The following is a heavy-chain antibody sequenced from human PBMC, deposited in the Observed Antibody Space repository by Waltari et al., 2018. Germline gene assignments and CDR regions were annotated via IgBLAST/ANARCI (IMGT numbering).Heavy chain of an antibody. CDR3: ASGIQYPNYYYYYYMDV. D-gene: IGHD4-4*01. CDR2: IIPIFGTA. V-gene: IGHV1-69*12. Sequence: QVQLVQSGAEVKKPGSSVKVSCKASGGTFSSYAISWVRQAPGQGLEWMGGIIPIFGTANYAQKFQGRVTITADESTSTAYMELSSLRSEDTAVYYCASGIQYPNYYYYYYMDVWGKGTTVTISS. J-gene: IGHJ6*03. CDR1: GGTFSSYA.